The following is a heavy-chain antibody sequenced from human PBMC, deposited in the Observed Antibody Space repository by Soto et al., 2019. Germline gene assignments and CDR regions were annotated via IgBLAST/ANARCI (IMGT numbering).Heavy chain of an antibody. Sequence: GASVKVSCKASGGTFNSYTISWVRQAPGQGLEWMGRIIPILGIANYAQKFQGRVTITADKSTSTAYMELSSLRSEDTAVYYCATRYCSGGSCSANDAFDIWGQGTMVTVSS. V-gene: IGHV1-69*02. D-gene: IGHD2-15*01. CDR1: GGTFNSYT. CDR3: ATRYCSGGSCSANDAFDI. CDR2: IIPILGIA. J-gene: IGHJ3*02.